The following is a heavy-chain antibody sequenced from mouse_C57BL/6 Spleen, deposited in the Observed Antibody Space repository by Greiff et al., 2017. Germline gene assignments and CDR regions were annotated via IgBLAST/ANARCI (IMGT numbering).Heavy chain of an antibody. J-gene: IGHJ2*01. Sequence: DVQLVESGGDLVKPGGSLKLSCAASGFTFSSYGMSWVRQTPDKRLGWVATICSGGSCTYYPDSVKGRFTISRDNAKNTLYLQMSSLKSEDTAMYYCARHLGRDYFDYWGQGTTLTVSS. CDR2: ICSGGSCT. D-gene: IGHD4-1*01. CDR3: ARHLGRDYFDY. V-gene: IGHV5-6*01. CDR1: GFTFSSYG.